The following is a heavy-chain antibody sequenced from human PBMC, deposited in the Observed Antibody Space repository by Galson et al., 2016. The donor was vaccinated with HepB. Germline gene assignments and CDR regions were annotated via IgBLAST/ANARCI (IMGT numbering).Heavy chain of an antibody. Sequence: LRLSCAASGFTFTEYYMTWIRQAPGKGLEWLSYLSPSTRYTNSADSVKGRFTVTRDNSKNTLYLQMNSLRPEDTAVYYCAKGGPNYYGSGSYSQLEFWGQGTLVTVSS. CDR2: LSPSTRYT. V-gene: IGHV3-11*06. CDR1: GFTFTEYY. D-gene: IGHD3-10*01. J-gene: IGHJ4*02. CDR3: AKGGPNYYGSGSYSQLEF.